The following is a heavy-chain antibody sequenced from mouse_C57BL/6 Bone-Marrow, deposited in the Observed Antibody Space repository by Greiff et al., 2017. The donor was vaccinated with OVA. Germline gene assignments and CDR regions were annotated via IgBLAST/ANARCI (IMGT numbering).Heavy chain of an antibody. CDR1: GYTFTSYW. CDR3: ARLYSYDYDGAWFAY. CDR2: IHPNSGST. Sequence: QVQLQQPGAELVKPGASVKLSCKASGYTFTSYWMHWVKQRPGQGLEWIGMIHPNSGSTNYNEKFKSKATLTVDKSSSTAYMQLSSLTSEDSAVYYCARLYSYDYDGAWFAYWGQGTLVTVSA. V-gene: IGHV1-64*01. D-gene: IGHD2-4*01. J-gene: IGHJ3*01.